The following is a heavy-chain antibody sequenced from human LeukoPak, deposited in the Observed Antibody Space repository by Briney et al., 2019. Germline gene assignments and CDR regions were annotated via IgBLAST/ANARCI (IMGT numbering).Heavy chain of an antibody. D-gene: IGHD6-19*01. Sequence: PGGSLRLSCAASGFTFNTYTMNWVRQAPGKGLEWVSSVSSGTSYIYYADSVKGRFTISRDNAKNSLYLQMNSLRAEDTAVYYCARGGVYSSGWYVDYWGQGTLVTVSS. V-gene: IGHV3-21*01. CDR1: GFTFNTYT. CDR3: ARGGVYSSGWYVDY. J-gene: IGHJ4*02. CDR2: VSSGTSYI.